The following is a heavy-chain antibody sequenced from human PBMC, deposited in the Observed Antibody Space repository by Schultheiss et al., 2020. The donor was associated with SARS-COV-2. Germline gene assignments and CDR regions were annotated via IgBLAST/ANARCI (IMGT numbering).Heavy chain of an antibody. Sequence: GESLKISCKGSGYSFTSYWIGWVRQMPGKGLEWMGIIYPGGSDTRYSPSFQGQVTISADKSISTAYLQWSSLKASDTAMYYCARPREMATTSAGFDPWGQGTLVTVSS. D-gene: IGHD5-24*01. CDR1: GYSFTSYW. CDR3: ARPREMATTSAGFDP. CDR2: IYPGGSDT. V-gene: IGHV5-51*01. J-gene: IGHJ5*02.